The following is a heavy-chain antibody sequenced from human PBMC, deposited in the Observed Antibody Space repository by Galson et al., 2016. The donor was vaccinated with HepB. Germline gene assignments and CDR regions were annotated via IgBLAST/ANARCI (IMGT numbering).Heavy chain of an antibody. D-gene: IGHD6-19*01. CDR1: GYTFSSYG. V-gene: IGHV1-18*04. J-gene: IGHJ5*02. CDR3: ARDSAVAGRRELDP. Sequence: SVKVSCKASGYTFSSYGISWVRQAPGQGLEWMGWISAKNGNTNYAQKFQGRVTMTTDTSTSTVNMELRSLRSDDTAVYYCARDSAVAGRRELDPWGQGTLVTVSS. CDR2: ISAKNGNT.